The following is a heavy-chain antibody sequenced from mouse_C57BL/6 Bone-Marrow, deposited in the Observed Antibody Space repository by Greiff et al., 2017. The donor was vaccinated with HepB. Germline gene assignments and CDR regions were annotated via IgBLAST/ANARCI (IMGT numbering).Heavy chain of an antibody. CDR2: IRNKANNHAT. Sequence: EVKVIESGGGLVQPGGSMKLSCAASGFTFSDAWMDWVRQSPEKGLEWVAEIRNKANNHATYYAESVKGRFTISRDDSKSSVYLQMNSLRAEDTGIYYCTRRVLRDYFDYWGQGTTLTVSS. J-gene: IGHJ2*01. V-gene: IGHV6-6*01. D-gene: IGHD2-14*01. CDR3: TRRVLRDYFDY. CDR1: GFTFSDAW.